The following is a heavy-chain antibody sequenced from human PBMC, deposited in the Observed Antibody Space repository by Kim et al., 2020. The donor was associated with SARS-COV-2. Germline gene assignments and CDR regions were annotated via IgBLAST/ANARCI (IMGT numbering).Heavy chain of an antibody. J-gene: IGHJ6*02. V-gene: IGHV4-59*08. D-gene: IGHD3-9*01. Sequence: RVTISVDTSKNQFSLKLSSVTAADTAVYYCARLPYYDILTGYYYYYGMDVWGQGTTVTVSS. CDR3: ARLPYYDILTGYYYYYGMDV.